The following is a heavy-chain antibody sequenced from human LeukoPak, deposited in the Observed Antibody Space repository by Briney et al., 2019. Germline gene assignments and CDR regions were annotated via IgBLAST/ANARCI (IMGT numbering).Heavy chain of an antibody. CDR1: GFTFSSNW. V-gene: IGHV3-74*01. CDR3: ARGMYYYDSSGYSDY. Sequence: GGSLRLSCAASGFTFSSNWMHWVRQAPGKGLVWVSRINSDGSSTSYADSVKGRFTISRDNAKNTLYLQMNSLRAEDTAVYYCARGMYYYDSSGYSDYWGQGTLVTVSS. CDR2: INSDGSST. D-gene: IGHD3-22*01. J-gene: IGHJ4*02.